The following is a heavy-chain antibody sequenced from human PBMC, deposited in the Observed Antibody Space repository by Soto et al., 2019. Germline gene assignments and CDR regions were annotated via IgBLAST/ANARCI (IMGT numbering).Heavy chain of an antibody. J-gene: IGHJ3*02. CDR1: GFTVSSSY. CDR3: ARVTYYYDSSGSWAYDAFDI. V-gene: IGHV3-66*01. CDR2: IYSGGST. D-gene: IGHD3-22*01. Sequence: GGSLRLSCAASGFTVSSSYMSWVRQAPGKGLEWVSLIYSGGSTYYADSAKGRFTISRDNSKNTLYLQMNSLRAEDTAVYYCARVTYYYDSSGSWAYDAFDIWGQGTMVTVSS.